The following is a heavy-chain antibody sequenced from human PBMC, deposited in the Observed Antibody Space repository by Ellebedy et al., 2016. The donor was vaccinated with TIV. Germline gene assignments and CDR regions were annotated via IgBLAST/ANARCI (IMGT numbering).Heavy chain of an antibody. CDR2: ISWSSGNI. Sequence: SLKISCAASGFKFDDYAMHWVRQAPGKGLEWVSGISWSSGNIVYADSVKGRFTISRDNAKNSLYLQMNSLKAEDTALYYCAKDGDSYGSGSYFHYWGQGILVTVSS. CDR3: AKDGDSYGSGSYFHY. D-gene: IGHD3-10*01. V-gene: IGHV3-9*01. J-gene: IGHJ4*02. CDR1: GFKFDDYA.